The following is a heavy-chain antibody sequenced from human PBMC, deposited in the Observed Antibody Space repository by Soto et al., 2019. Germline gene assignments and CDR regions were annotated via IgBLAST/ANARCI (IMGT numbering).Heavy chain of an antibody. CDR3: ARYISRKSWKGLVP. CDR2: IHPNSGET. D-gene: IGHD2-2*01. Sequence: ASLKVSCTSSGYTFTYHYINWVRHAPGHAPAYMGWIHPNSGETKYVERFQGRVTMTRDTSISTAYLELRRLTSDDTAVYYCARYISRKSWKGLVPWGQGLLVTVS. J-gene: IGHJ4*02. CDR1: GYTFTYHY. V-gene: IGHV1-2*02.